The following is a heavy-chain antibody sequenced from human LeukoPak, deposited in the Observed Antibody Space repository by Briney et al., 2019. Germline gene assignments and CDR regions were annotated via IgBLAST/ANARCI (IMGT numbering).Heavy chain of an antibody. Sequence: GGSLGLSCAASGFTFDDYAMHWVRQAPGKGLEWVSGISWNSGSIGYADSVKGRFTISRDNAKNSLYLQMNSLRAEDTALYYCAKFADDARWELPVDYWGQGTLVTVSS. J-gene: IGHJ4*02. V-gene: IGHV3-9*01. D-gene: IGHD1-26*01. CDR2: ISWNSGSI. CDR1: GFTFDDYA. CDR3: AKFADDARWELPVDY.